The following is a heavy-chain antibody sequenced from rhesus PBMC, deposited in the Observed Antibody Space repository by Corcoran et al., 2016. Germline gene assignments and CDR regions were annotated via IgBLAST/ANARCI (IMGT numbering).Heavy chain of an antibody. CDR1: GASIRRYW. Sequence: QVQLQESGPGLAKPSETLPLTCAVSGASIRRYWWRWIRQPPGKGLEWIGEINGNSGSTYYNPSLKSRVTISKDASKNQFSLKLSSVTAADTAVYYCARDLSGSSYGYWGQGVLVTVSS. CDR3: ARDLSGSSYGY. J-gene: IGHJ4*01. D-gene: IGHD4-29*01. V-gene: IGHV4-80*01. CDR2: INGNSGST.